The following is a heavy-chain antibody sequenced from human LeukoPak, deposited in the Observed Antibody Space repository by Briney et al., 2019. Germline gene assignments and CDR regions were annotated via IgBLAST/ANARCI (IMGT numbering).Heavy chain of an antibody. D-gene: IGHD3-3*01. V-gene: IGHV1-69*05. J-gene: IGHJ4*02. Sequence: VKVSCKASGGTFSSYAISWVRQAPGQGLEWMGGIIPIFGTANYAQKFQGRVTITTDESTSTAYMELSSLRSEDTAVYCCAGNYDFWSGYNPDTYYFDYWGQGTLVTVSS. CDR3: AGNYDFWSGYNPDTYYFDY. CDR2: IIPIFGTA. CDR1: GGTFSSYA.